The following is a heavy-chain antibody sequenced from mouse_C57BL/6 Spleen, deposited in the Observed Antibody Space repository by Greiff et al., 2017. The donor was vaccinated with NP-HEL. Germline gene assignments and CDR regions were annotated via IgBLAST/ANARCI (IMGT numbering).Heavy chain of an antibody. V-gene: IGHV5-17*01. CDR2: ISSGSSTL. CDR3: ARGSSYDAMDY. J-gene: IGHJ4*01. Sequence: EVKLMESGGGLVKPGGSLKLSCAASGFTFSDYGMHWVRQAPEKGLEWVAYISSGSSTLYYADTVKGRFTISRDNAKNTLFLQMTSLRSEDTAMYYCARGSSYDAMDYWGQGTSVTVSS. D-gene: IGHD1-1*01. CDR1: GFTFSDYG.